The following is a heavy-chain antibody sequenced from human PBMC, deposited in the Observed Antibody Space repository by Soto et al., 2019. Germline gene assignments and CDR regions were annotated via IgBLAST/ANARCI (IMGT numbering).Heavy chain of an antibody. D-gene: IGHD3-3*01. CDR3: AXGLRFLEWLHLSYYFDY. CDR1: GDSVSSNSAA. Sequence: PSQTLSLTCAISGDSVSSNSAAWNWIRQSPSRGLEWLGRTYYRSKWYNDYAVSVKSRITINPDTSKNQFSLQLNSVTPEDTAVYYCAXGLRFLEWLHLSYYFDYWGQGTLVTVSS. J-gene: IGHJ4*02. V-gene: IGHV6-1*01. CDR2: TYYRSKWYN.